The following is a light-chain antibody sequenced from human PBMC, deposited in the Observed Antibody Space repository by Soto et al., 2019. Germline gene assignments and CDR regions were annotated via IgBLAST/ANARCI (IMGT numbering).Light chain of an antibody. V-gene: IGKV3-11*01. CDR3: QQRSNWQKFT. CDR2: DAS. CDR1: QSVSSY. J-gene: IGKJ3*01. Sequence: EIVVTHSPTTLSLSPGSRSTLSCRASQSVSSYLALYQQKPGQAPRLLIYDASNRATGIPARFSGSGSGTDFTLTISSLQPADFAAYYCQQRSNWQKFTFGPGTKVDIK.